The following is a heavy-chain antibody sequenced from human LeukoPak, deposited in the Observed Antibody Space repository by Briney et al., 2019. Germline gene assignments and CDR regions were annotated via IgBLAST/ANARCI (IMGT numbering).Heavy chain of an antibody. V-gene: IGHV1-18*01. CDR1: GYTFTSYG. CDR3: ARDGDCSSTSCYGYYYYYGMDV. D-gene: IGHD2-2*01. J-gene: IGHJ6*02. Sequence: ASVEVSCKASGYTFTSYGISWVRQAPGQGLEWMGWISAYNGNTNYAQKLQGRVTMTTDTSTSTAYMELRSLRSDDTAVYYCARDGDCSSTSCYGYYYYYGMDVWGQGTTVTVSS. CDR2: ISAYNGNT.